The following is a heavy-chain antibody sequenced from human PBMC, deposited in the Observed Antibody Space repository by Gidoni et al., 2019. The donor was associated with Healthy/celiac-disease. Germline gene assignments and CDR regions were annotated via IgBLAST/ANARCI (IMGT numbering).Heavy chain of an antibody. CDR1: GCPFSSAR. CDR2: INSKPDGGTT. V-gene: IGHV3-15*01. D-gene: IGHD1-7*01. Sequence: EVQLVESGGGLVEPGGSLRLPCAAPGCPFSSARMSWFRQAPGKGLEWVGRINSKPDGGTTDYAAPVKGRFTISRDDSKNTLYLQMNSLKTEDTAVYYCTTDRTGTTLRRLRAGDYWGQGTLVTVSS. J-gene: IGHJ4*02. CDR3: TTDRTGTTLRRLRAGDY.